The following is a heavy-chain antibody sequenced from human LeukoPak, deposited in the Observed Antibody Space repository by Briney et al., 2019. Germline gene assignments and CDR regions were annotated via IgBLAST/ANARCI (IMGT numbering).Heavy chain of an antibody. CDR3: AKATIEQWLVKVDSFDS. V-gene: IGHV3-30*02. CDR2: IRYDGSNK. CDR1: GFTFSSYG. J-gene: IGHJ4*02. D-gene: IGHD6-19*01. Sequence: GGSLRLSCAASGFTFSSYGMHWVRQAPGKGLEWVAFIRYDGSNKYYADSVKGRFTISRDNSKNTLYLQMNSLRVEDTAIYYCAKATIEQWLVKVDSFDSWGQGSLVTISS.